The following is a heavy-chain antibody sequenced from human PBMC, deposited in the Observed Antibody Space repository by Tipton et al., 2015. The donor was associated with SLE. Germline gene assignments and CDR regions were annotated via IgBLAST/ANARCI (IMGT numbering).Heavy chain of an antibody. D-gene: IGHD1-26*01. CDR2: ISYGGGS. Sequence: TLSLTCTVSGGSISGYYWSWIRQPPGKGLEWIGYISYGGGSNYNPSLKSRVTISVDTSKNQFSLKMNSVTAADTAVYYCARGTPFMEWERNWFDPWGQGTLVTVSS. CDR1: GGSISGYY. V-gene: IGHV4-59*01. J-gene: IGHJ5*02. CDR3: ARGTPFMEWERNWFDP.